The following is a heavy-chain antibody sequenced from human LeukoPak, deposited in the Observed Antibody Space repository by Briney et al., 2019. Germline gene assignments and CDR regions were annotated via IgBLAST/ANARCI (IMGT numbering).Heavy chain of an antibody. CDR1: GGSISSYY. D-gene: IGHD3-9*01. J-gene: IGHJ5*02. CDR3: ARESGGVTIA. CDR2: IYISGST. V-gene: IGHV4-4*07. Sequence: SETLSLTCTDSGGSISSYYWSWVWPRARKGLEWIGRIYISGSTNYTPPIESRVTMSVDTSKNQFSLKLSSVTAADTAVYYCARESGGVTIAWGQGTLVTVSS.